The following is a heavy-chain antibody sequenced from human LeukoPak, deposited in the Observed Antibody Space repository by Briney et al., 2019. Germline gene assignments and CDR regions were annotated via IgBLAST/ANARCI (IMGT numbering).Heavy chain of an antibody. V-gene: IGHV1-69*05. Sequence: ASVKVSCKASGGTFSSYAISWVRQAPGQGLEWMGGIIPIFGTANYAQKFQGRVTITTDESTSTAHMELSSLRSEDTAVYYCARDRGIAAAVDLFDYWGQGTLVTVSS. D-gene: IGHD6-13*01. CDR1: GGTFSSYA. J-gene: IGHJ4*02. CDR2: IIPIFGTA. CDR3: ARDRGIAAAVDLFDY.